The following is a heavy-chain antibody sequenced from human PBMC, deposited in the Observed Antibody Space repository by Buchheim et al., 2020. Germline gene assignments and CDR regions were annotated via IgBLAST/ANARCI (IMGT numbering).Heavy chain of an antibody. Sequence: EVQLVESGGGLVQPGGSLRLSCAASGFTFSIYWMSWVRQAPGKGLEWGANIKQDGSENYYVYSVKGRFTISRDNAKNSLYLQMNSLRAEDTAVYYCARDYKTWADAFDIWGQGT. D-gene: IGHD3-10*01. V-gene: IGHV3-7*01. CDR2: IKQDGSEN. J-gene: IGHJ3*02. CDR1: GFTFSIYW. CDR3: ARDYKTWADAFDI.